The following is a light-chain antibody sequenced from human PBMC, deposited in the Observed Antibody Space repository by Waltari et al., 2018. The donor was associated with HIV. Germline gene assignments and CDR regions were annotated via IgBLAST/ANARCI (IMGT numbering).Light chain of an antibody. V-gene: IGKV3-20*01. CDR2: GIS. J-gene: IGKJ2*01. CDR3: QQYGSSRYT. CDR1: RSFSSSY. Sequence: EVVLTQSPSTLSLSPGERAALSCRASRSFSSSYLAWYQQKPGQAPRLLIYGISSRVTGTPDRFSGSGSGTDFTLTISRLEPEDFAVYYCQQYGSSRYTFGQGTKLEI.